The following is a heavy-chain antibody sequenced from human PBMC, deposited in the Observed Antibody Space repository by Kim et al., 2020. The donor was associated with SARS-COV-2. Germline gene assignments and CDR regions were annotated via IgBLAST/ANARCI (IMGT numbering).Heavy chain of an antibody. CDR2: ITSTCSNI. V-gene: IGHV3-48*01. CDR3: ARSVEGHFDV. Sequence: GGSLRLSCAASGFTFTPYSMNWVRQAPGGGLEWVSYITSTCSNIKYTDSVKGRFTISRDNAKSSVYLQMNSLRAEDTALYFCARSVEGHFDVWGQGTPVTVSS. D-gene: IGHD2-2*01. J-gene: IGHJ4*02. CDR1: GFTFTPYS.